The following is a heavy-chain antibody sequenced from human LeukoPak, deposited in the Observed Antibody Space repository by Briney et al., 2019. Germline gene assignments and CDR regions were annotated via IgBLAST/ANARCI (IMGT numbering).Heavy chain of an antibody. J-gene: IGHJ4*02. CDR2: IWPGDSGDSDT. CDR1: GYNLSRNW. D-gene: IGHD3-16*01. CDR3: ARRRLVSTSTYYDYVWGSHQGFFFDY. Sequence: GESLKISCQGSGYNLSRNWIAWVRQMSGKGLEWMGIIWPGDSGDSDTRYSPSFQGQVTISADKSISTAYLQWSSLKASDTAMYYCARRRLVSTSTYYDYVWGSHQGFFFDYWGQGTLVTVSS. V-gene: IGHV5-51*01.